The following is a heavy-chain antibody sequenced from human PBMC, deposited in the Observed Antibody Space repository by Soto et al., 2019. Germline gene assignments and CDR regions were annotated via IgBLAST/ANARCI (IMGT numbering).Heavy chain of an antibody. J-gene: IGHJ3*02. V-gene: IGHV1-69*01. CDR1: GGTFSSYT. CDR2: IIPLFATA. D-gene: IGHD1-26*01. CDR3: PRSVRRYHDTTQHAFDI. Sequence: QVQLVQSGAEVKKPGSSVKVSCKASGGTFSSYTFTWVRQAPGQGLEWMGGIIPLFATADYAQKFQGRFTITADESKNTVYMEVNSLKSEDTAVYYCPRSVRRYHDTTQHAFDIWGQGTIVTVSS.